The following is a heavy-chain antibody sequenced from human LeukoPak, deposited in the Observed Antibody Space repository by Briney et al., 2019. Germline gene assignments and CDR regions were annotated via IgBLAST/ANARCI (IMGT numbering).Heavy chain of an antibody. J-gene: IGHJ4*02. D-gene: IGHD6-6*01. CDR3: AREGAYSSSRGYFDY. Sequence: SETLSPTCTVSGGSISSYYWSWIRQPAGKGLEWIGRIYTSGSTNYNPSLKSRVTISVDTSKNQFSLKLSSVTAADTAVYYCAREGAYSSSRGYFDYWGQGTLVTVSS. CDR2: IYTSGST. CDR1: GGSISSYY. V-gene: IGHV4-4*07.